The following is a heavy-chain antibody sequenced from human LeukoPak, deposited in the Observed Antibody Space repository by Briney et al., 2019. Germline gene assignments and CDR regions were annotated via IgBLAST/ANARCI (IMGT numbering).Heavy chain of an antibody. D-gene: IGHD6-19*01. V-gene: IGHV5-51*01. Sequence: GESLKISCKASGYSFTTYWIGWVRQMPGKGLEWMGIIYPGDSDTRYGPSFQGQVTISADKSITTAYLQWSGLEASDTAMYYCARHSGVSGIVDYWGQGTLVTVSS. CDR1: GYSFTTYW. CDR2: IYPGDSDT. CDR3: ARHSGVSGIVDY. J-gene: IGHJ4*02.